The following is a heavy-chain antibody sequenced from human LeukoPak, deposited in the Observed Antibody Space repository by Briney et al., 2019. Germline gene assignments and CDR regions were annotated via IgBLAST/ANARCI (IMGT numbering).Heavy chain of an antibody. J-gene: IGHJ4*01. V-gene: IGHV3-74*01. CDR3: IREVQVRASASLGL. D-gene: IGHD3-16*01. Sequence: GGPLRLSCAASGFSISGYWMHWARQAAGEGLVWVSRMNSGGTTINYADSVKGRFTISRDNVDNTLHLQMNSLRVEDTAVYYCIREVQVRASASLGLWGQGTLVTVSS. CDR2: MNSGGTTI. CDR1: GFSISGYW.